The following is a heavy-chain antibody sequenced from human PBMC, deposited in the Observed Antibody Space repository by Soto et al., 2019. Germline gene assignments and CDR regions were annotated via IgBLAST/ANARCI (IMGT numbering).Heavy chain of an antibody. V-gene: IGHV1-2*02. Sequence: ASVKVSCKASGYTFTGYYMHWVRQAPGQGLEWMGWINPNSGGTNYAQKFQGRVTMTRDTSTSTAYMELSRLRSDDTAVYYCATRYYDILTGYYPPGGDAFDIWGQGTMVTVSS. CDR1: GYTFTGYY. CDR3: ATRYYDILTGYYPPGGDAFDI. CDR2: INPNSGGT. D-gene: IGHD3-9*01. J-gene: IGHJ3*02.